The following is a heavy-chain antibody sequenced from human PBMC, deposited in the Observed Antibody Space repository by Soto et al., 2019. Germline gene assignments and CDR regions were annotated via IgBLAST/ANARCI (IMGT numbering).Heavy chain of an antibody. V-gene: IGHV3-23*01. D-gene: IGHD6-13*01. CDR2: ISGSGGSP. CDR1: GFTFSSYA. J-gene: IGHJ5*02. Sequence: GGSLRLSCAASGFTFSSYAMSWVRQAPGKGLEWVSAISGSGGSPYSADSVKGRFTISGDNSKTTLYLQMNSLRAEDTAVYYCANGFRGSSWYQDLSNWFDPWGQGTLVTVSS. CDR3: ANGFRGSSWYQDLSNWFDP.